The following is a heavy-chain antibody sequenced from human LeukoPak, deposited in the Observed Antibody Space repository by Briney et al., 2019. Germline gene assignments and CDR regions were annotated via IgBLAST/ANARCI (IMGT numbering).Heavy chain of an antibody. V-gene: IGHV4-34*01. J-gene: IGHJ6*03. CDR1: GGSFSGYY. CDR3: ARGQFTRPEYYYYMDV. CDR2: INHSGST. D-gene: IGHD2-2*01. Sequence: SETLFLTCAVYGGSFSGYYWSWIRQPPGKGLEWIGEINHSGSTNYNPSLKSRVTISVDTSKNQFSLKLSSVTAADTAVYYCARGQFTRPEYYYYMDVWGKGTTVTVSS.